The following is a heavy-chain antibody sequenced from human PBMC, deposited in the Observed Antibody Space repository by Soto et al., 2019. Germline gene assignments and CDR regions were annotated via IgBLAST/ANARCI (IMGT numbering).Heavy chain of an antibody. D-gene: IGHD4-17*01. J-gene: IGHJ3*02. CDR1: GYTFTSYD. CDR3: ASYKNYGDYAVDPLAI. Sequence: GASVKVSCKASGYTFTSYDINWVRQATGQGLEWMGWMNPNSGNTGYAQKFQGRVTMTRNTSISTAYMELSSLRSEDTAVYYCASYKNYGDYAVDPLAIWGQGTMVTVSS. CDR2: MNPNSGNT. V-gene: IGHV1-8*01.